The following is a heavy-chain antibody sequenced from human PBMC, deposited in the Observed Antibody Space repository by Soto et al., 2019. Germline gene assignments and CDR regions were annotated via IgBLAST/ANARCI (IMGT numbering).Heavy chain of an antibody. J-gene: IGHJ4*02. V-gene: IGHV3-74*01. CDR2: IQSDGSSP. D-gene: IGHD2-21*02. Sequence: EVQLVESGGGLVQPGGSLRLSCVASGFTFNYYWMHWVRQAPGKGLVWVSRIQSDGSSPDYVDSVKGRFTISRDNAKNTLYPQMNNLRAEDTAVYYCARGGDQDYWGQGTLVTVSS. CDR3: ARGGDQDY. CDR1: GFTFNYYW.